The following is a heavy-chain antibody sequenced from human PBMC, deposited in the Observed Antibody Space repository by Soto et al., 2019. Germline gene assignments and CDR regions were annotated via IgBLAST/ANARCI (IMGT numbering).Heavy chain of an antibody. CDR1: GGTFSKDA. CDR3: SRVLGYTFEPGKTRYYAMDV. D-gene: IGHD5-18*01. Sequence: QVQLVQSGAEVKKPGSSVTVSCKTSGGTFSKDAINWVRQAPGQGLEWMGLLIPVFGSPIYAQKFQGRIRITADESTCTGFMDLSSLRSEDTAVYYCSRVLGYTFEPGKTRYYAMDVWGQGTTVSVSS. CDR2: LIPVFGSP. J-gene: IGHJ6*02. V-gene: IGHV1-69*01.